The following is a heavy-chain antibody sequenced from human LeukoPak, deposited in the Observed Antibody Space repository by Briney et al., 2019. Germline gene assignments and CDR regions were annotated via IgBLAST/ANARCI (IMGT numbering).Heavy chain of an antibody. CDR3: AREPSIYYGSGSYLPYFDY. CDR1: GGSFSGYY. J-gene: IGHJ4*02. D-gene: IGHD3-10*01. V-gene: IGHV4-34*01. Sequence: SETLSLTCAVYGGSFSGYYWSWIRQPPGKGLEWIGEINHSGSTNYNPSLKSRVTISVDTSKNQFSLKLSSVTAADTAVYYCAREPSIYYGSGSYLPYFDYWGQGTLVTVSS. CDR2: INHSGST.